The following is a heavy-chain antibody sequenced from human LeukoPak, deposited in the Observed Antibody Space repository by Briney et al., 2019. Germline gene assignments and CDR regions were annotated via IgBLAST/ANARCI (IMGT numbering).Heavy chain of an antibody. D-gene: IGHD6-19*01. CDR3: ARDTGIAVAGTVMDV. CDR2: IYTSGST. CDR1: GGSISSYY. J-gene: IGHJ6*04. V-gene: IGHV4-4*07. Sequence: SETLSLTCTVSGGSISSYYWSWIRQPAGKGLEWIGRIYTSGSTNYNPSLKSRVTMSVDTSKNQFSLKLSSVTAADTAVYYCARDTGIAVAGTVMDVWGKGTTVTISS.